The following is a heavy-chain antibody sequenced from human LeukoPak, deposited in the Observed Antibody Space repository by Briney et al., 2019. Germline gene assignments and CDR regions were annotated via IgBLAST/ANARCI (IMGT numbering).Heavy chain of an antibody. CDR1: GGSISSSSYY. CDR2: IYYSGST. D-gene: IGHD6-19*01. CDR3: ASGWGSGGWIDY. Sequence: SETLSLTCTVSGGSISSSSYYWGWIRQPPGKGLEWIGSIYYSGSTYYNPSLKSRVTISVHTSKNQFSLKLSSVTAADTAVYYCASGWGSGGWIDYWGQGTLVTVSS. J-gene: IGHJ4*02. V-gene: IGHV4-39*07.